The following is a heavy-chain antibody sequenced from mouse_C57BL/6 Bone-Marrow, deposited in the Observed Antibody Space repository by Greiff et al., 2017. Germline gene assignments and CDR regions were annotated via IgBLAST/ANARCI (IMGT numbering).Heavy chain of an antibody. CDR1: GFTFSSYA. CDR2: ISDGGSYT. Sequence: EVQGVESGGGLVKPGGSLKLSCAASGFTFSSYAMSWVRQTPEKRLEWVATISDGGSYTYYTDNVKGRFTISRDNAKNNLYLQMSHLKSEDTAMYYCARDFTTVVDWYFDVWGTGTTVTVSS. CDR3: ARDFTTVVDWYFDV. J-gene: IGHJ1*03. V-gene: IGHV5-4*01. D-gene: IGHD1-1*01.